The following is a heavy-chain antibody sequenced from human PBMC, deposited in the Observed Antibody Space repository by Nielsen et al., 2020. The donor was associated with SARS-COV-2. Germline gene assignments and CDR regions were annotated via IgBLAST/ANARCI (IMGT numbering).Heavy chain of an antibody. D-gene: IGHD5-12*01. CDR2: IYPGDSDT. Sequence: GGFLRLSCKGSGYSFTSYWIGWVRQMPGKGLEWMGIIYPGDSDTRYSPSFQGQVTISADKSISTAYLQWSSLKASDTAMYYCARPGYSGYDSLNYGMDVWGQGTTVTVSS. CDR3: ARPGYSGYDSLNYGMDV. J-gene: IGHJ6*02. CDR1: GYSFTSYW. V-gene: IGHV5-51*01.